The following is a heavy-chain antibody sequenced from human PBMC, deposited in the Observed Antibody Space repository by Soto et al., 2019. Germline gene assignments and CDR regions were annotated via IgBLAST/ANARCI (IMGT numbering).Heavy chain of an antibody. CDR1: GFSLTSSGVA. J-gene: IGHJ4*02. V-gene: IGHV2-5*02. CDR2: IDWADAT. CDR3: ARIVWLRFEF. D-gene: IGHD6-19*01. Sequence: QVTLRESGPTLVKPTQTLTLTCTFSGFSLTSSGVAVGWIRQPPGKALEWLASIDWADATHYNPSLKNRAIITGDTSKNQVVLTMANMDPTDTATYYCARIVWLRFEFWGQGTPVTVSS.